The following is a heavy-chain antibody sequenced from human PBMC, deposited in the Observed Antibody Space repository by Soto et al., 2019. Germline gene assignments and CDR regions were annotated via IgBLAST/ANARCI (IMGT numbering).Heavy chain of an antibody. CDR1: GFTFKKYA. V-gene: IGHV3-30*04. J-gene: IGHJ6*02. CDR3: ARDAVYYDFWSGYYGPRSYYYYGMDV. D-gene: IGHD3-3*01. Sequence: GGPQRHSCAASGFTFKKYAMLWVRQAPGKGLDWVAVISYDGSNKYYGDSVKGRFTISRDNSKDTLYLQMSSLRSEDTAVYYCARDAVYYDFWSGYYGPRSYYYYGMDVWGQGTTVTVSS. CDR2: ISYDGSNK.